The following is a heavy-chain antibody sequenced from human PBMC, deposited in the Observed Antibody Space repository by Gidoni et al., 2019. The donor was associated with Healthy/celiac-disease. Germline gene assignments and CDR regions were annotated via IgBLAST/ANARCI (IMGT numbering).Heavy chain of an antibody. D-gene: IGHD3-16*01. CDR2: IFSNDEK. Sequence: QVTLKESGPVLVKPTETLTLTCTVSGFALSNARLGVSWIRQPPGKALEWLAHIFSNDEKSYSTSLKSRLTISKDTSKSQVVLTMTNMDPVDTATYYCARRTEYYDYSWGPNVFFDYWGQGTLVTVSS. J-gene: IGHJ4*02. CDR3: ARRTEYYDYSWGPNVFFDY. V-gene: IGHV2-26*01. CDR1: GFALSNARLG.